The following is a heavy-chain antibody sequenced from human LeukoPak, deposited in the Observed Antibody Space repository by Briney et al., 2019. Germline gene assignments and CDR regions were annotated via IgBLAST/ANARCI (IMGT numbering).Heavy chain of an antibody. CDR2: IYYSGST. CDR1: GGSISSYY. D-gene: IGHD3-10*01. J-gene: IGHJ4*02. V-gene: IGHV4-59*01. CDR3: ARTAGSGSYYPLDY. Sequence: SETLSLTCTVSGGSISSYYWSWIRQPPGKGLEWVGYIYYSGSTNYNPSLKSRVTISVDTSKNQFSLKLSSVTAADTAVYYCARTAGSGSYYPLDYWGQGTLVTVSS.